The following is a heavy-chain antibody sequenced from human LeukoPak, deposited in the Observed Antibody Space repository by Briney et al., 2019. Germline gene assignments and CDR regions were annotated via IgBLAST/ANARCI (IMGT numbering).Heavy chain of an antibody. D-gene: IGHD3-10*01. CDR1: GGSISSYY. V-gene: IGHV4-4*07. J-gene: IGHJ6*03. CDR3: ARDSRRGYNYYYYMDV. Sequence: SETLSLTCTVSGGSISSYYWSWIRQPAGKGLDWIGRIYTSGSTNYNPSLKSRVTMSVDTSKNQFSLKLSSVTAADTAVYYCARDSRRGYNYYYYMDVWGKGTTVTVSS. CDR2: IYTSGST.